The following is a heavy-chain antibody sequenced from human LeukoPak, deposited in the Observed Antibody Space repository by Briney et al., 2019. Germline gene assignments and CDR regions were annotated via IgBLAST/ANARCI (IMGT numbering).Heavy chain of an antibody. CDR2: INPSGSST. CDR3: ARDNSVGDVAWWFDP. D-gene: IGHD1-26*01. J-gene: IGHJ5*02. V-gene: IGHV1-46*01. CDR1: GYSFTSHY. Sequence: ATVKVSCKASGYSFTSHYMHWVRQAPGQGLEWLGLINPSGSSTLYAQKFQGRVTMTRDMSTTTDYMELSSLRSEDTAVYYCARDNSVGDVAWWFDPWGQGTLVTVSS.